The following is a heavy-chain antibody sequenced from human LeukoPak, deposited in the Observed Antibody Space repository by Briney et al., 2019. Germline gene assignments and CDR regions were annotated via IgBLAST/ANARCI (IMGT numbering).Heavy chain of an antibody. D-gene: IGHD3-22*01. CDR3: AKGGIVVVVTPGYFQH. J-gene: IGHJ1*01. CDR2: ISSSSSYI. V-gene: IGHV3-21*04. Sequence: GGSLRLSCAAPGFTFSSYSMNWVRQAPGKGLEWVSSISSSSSYIYYADSVKGRFTISRDNSKNTLYLQMNSLRAEDTAVYYCAKGGIVVVVTPGYFQHWGQGTLVTVSS. CDR1: GFTFSSYS.